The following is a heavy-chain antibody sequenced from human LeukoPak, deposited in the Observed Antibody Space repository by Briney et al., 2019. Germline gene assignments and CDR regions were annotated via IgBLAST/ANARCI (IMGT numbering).Heavy chain of an antibody. V-gene: IGHV3-30*02. D-gene: IGHD2-2*01. CDR2: IPYDGSNK. J-gene: IGHJ4*02. CDR3: AKGGSPAMLDY. CDR1: GFTFSSYG. Sequence: GGSLRLSCAASGFTFSSYGMHWVRQAPGKGLEWVAFIPYDGSNKYYPDSLKGQFTISRDNSKNTLYLQMNSLRADDTAVYYCAKGGSPAMLDYWGQGTLVAVSS.